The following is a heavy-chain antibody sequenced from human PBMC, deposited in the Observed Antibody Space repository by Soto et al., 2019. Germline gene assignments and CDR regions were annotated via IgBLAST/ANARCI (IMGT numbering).Heavy chain of an antibody. V-gene: IGHV1-18*01. D-gene: IGHD3-3*01. CDR1: GYTFTSYG. CDR2: ISAYNGNT. CDR3: ARVLNSYYDFWSGYYGGAAGNWFDP. Sequence: ASVKVSCKASGYTFTSYGISWVRQAPGQGLEWMGWISAYNGNTNYAQKLQGRVTMTTDTSTGQAYMEPRSLRSDDTAVYYCARVLNSYYDFWSGYYGGAAGNWFDPWGQGTLVTVSS. J-gene: IGHJ5*02.